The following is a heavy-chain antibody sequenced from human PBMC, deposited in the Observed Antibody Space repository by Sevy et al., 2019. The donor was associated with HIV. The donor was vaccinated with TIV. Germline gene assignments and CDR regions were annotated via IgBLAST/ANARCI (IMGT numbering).Heavy chain of an antibody. J-gene: IGHJ6*02. V-gene: IGHV5-51*01. CDR1: GYSFSSHW. D-gene: IGHD4-17*01. CDR2: IYPGDSDI. Sequence: GESLKISCKGSGYSFSSHWIGWVRQMPGRGLEWMGIIYPGDSDIRYSPSFQGQVTLSAATSIDTAYLQWSSLKASDTAVYYCARFTPTVTTGNYYYHGMDVWGQGTTVTVSS. CDR3: ARFTPTVTTGNYYYHGMDV.